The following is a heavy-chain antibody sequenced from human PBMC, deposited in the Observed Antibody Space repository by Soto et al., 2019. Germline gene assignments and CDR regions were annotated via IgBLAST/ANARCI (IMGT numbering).Heavy chain of an antibody. V-gene: IGHV1-24*01. CDR2: FEPEDGET. Sequence: GSVQVFFKVSGYPLTELSMHLVRQAPGKGVEWMEGFEPEDGETIYAQKFQCRVTMTEDTSTDTAYMELSSLRSEDTAVYYCATSGSMLNYHGSGSYYGYQYYFDYWGQGTMVTVSS. J-gene: IGHJ4*02. CDR1: GYPLTELS. CDR3: ATSGSMLNYHGSGSYYGYQYYFDY. D-gene: IGHD3-10*01.